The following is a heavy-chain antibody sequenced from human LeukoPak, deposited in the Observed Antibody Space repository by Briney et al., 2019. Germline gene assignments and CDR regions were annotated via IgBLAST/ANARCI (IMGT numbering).Heavy chain of an antibody. D-gene: IGHD6-19*01. J-gene: IGHJ4*02. CDR3: AREGSGWSLDY. CDR2: INGDGSRT. V-gene: IGHV3-74*01. Sequence: GGSLRLSCAASGFTFTTYWMHWVRQAPGRGLVWVSRINGDGSRTAYADSVKGRFTISRDNAKNTLDLQMNSLRAEDTGVYYCAREGSGWSLDYWGQGTLVTVSS. CDR1: GFTFTTYW.